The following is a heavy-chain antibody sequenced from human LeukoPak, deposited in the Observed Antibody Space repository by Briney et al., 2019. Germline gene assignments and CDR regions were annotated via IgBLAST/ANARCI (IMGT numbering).Heavy chain of an antibody. J-gene: IGHJ4*02. Sequence: GASVKVSCKASGYTFTSYDINWVRQATGQGLEWMGWMNPTSGDTGYARKFQGRVTMTRSTSISTAYMELNSLTSEDTAVYYCARGQGSSAEGYWGQGTLVTVSS. CDR2: MNPTSGDT. D-gene: IGHD6-13*01. V-gene: IGHV1-8*01. CDR3: ARGQGSSAEGY. CDR1: GYTFTSYD.